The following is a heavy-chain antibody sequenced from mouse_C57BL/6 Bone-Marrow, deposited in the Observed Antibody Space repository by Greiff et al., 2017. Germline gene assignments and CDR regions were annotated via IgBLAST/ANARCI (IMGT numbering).Heavy chain of an antibody. Sequence: EVKLMESGGGLVKPGGSLKLSCAASGFTFSRYTMSWVRQTPEKRLEWVATISGGGGNTYYPDSVKGRFTISRDNAKNTLYLQMSSLRSEDTALYYCARPDYYAMDYWGQGTSVTVSS. CDR3: ARPDYYAMDY. J-gene: IGHJ4*01. CDR1: GFTFSRYT. CDR2: ISGGGGNT. V-gene: IGHV5-9*01.